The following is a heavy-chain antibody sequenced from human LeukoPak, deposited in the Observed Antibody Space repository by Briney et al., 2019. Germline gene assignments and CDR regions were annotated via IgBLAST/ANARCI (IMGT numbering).Heavy chain of an antibody. J-gene: IGHJ5*02. Sequence: PSETLSLTCAVSGGSITSSNWWTWVRPPPGKGLEWIGEIYYSGSTNYNPSLKSRVTISMDKSKNQFSLELTSVTAADTAVYYCAREYGSSHGFDPWGQGTLVTVSS. V-gene: IGHV4-4*02. CDR1: GGSITSSNW. CDR3: AREYGSSHGFDP. D-gene: IGHD6-13*01. CDR2: IYYSGST.